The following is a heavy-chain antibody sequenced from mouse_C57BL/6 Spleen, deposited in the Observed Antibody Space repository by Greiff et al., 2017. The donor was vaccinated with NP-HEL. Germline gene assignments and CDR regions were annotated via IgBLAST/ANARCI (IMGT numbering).Heavy chain of an antibody. CDR1: GYSFTGYY. D-gene: IGHD3-2*02. Sequence: EVQLQESGPELVKPGASVKISCKASGYSFTGYYMNWVKQSPEKSLEWIGEINPSTGGTTYNQKFKAKATLTVDKSSSTAYMQLKSLTSEDSAVYYCARYQLRLRMDYWGQGTSVTVSS. CDR3: ARYQLRLRMDY. J-gene: IGHJ4*01. CDR2: INPSTGGT. V-gene: IGHV1-42*01.